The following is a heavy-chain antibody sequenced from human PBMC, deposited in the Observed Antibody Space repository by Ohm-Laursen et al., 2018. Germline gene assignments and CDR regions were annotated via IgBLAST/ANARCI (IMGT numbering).Heavy chain of an antibody. V-gene: IGHV3-9*01. Sequence: SLRLSCAASGFTFGDYAMHWVRQAPGKGLEWVSGISWNSGSIGYADSVKGRFTISRDNAKNSLYLQMNSLRAEDTALYYCAKDFRTGINWNYGGHFGYWGQGTLVTVSS. D-gene: IGHD1-7*01. CDR3: AKDFRTGINWNYGGHFGY. CDR2: ISWNSGSI. CDR1: GFTFGDYA. J-gene: IGHJ4*02.